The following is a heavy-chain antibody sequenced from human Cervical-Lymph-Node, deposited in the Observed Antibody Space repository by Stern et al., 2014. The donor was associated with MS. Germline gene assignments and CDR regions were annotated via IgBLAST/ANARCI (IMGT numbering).Heavy chain of an antibody. CDR2: ISYSGST. D-gene: IGHD2-2*01. CDR3: ARGRYCSSTSCYFDF. CDR1: GGSISSYY. Sequence: VQLQESGPGLMKPSETLSLTCTVSGGSISSYYWSWIRQPPGKGLEWIGYISYSGSTNYNPSLKSRVTISVDTSKNQFSLKLSSVTAADTAVYYCARGRYCSSTSCYFDFWGQGTLVTVSS. J-gene: IGHJ4*02. V-gene: IGHV4-59*01.